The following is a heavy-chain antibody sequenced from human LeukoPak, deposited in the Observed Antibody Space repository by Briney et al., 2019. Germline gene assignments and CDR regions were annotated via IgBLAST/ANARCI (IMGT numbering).Heavy chain of an antibody. D-gene: IGHD3-10*01. CDR3: ARRWYFGSEKYYAFDY. J-gene: IGHJ4*02. CDR1: GYTFTNYW. V-gene: IGHV5-51*01. CDR2: IYPGDSDT. Sequence: PGESLKISCQASGYTFTNYWIGWVRQMPGKGLEWMGIIYPGDSDTRYSPSFQGQVTISADKSISAAYLQWNSLKASDTAMYYCARRWYFGSEKYYAFDYWSQGTLVTVSS.